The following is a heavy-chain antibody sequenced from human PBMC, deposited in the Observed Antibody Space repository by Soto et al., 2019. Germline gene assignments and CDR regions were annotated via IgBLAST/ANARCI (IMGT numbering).Heavy chain of an antibody. V-gene: IGHV1-18*01. J-gene: IGHJ5*02. CDR3: ARDGKFDP. Sequence: ASVKVSCKTSGYPFTNYDIHWVRQAPGQGLEWMGWISAYNGNTNYAQKLQGRVTMTTDTSTSTAYMELRSLRSDDTAVYYCARDGKFDPWGQGTLVTVSS. CDR1: GYPFTNYD. CDR2: ISAYNGNT.